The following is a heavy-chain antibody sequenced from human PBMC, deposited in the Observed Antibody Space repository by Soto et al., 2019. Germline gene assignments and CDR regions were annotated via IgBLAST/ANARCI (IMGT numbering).Heavy chain of an antibody. J-gene: IGHJ6*02. V-gene: IGHV1-2*04. CDR1: GYTFTGYY. D-gene: IGHD3-10*01. Sequence: ASVKVSCKASGYTFTGYYMHWVRQAPGQGLEWMGWINPNSGGTNYAQKFQCWVTMTRLTSISTAYMELSRLRSDDTAVYYCARDLRLGDYGSGSYYVPYGMDVWGQGTTVTVSS. CDR2: INPNSGGT. CDR3: ARDLRLGDYGSGSYYVPYGMDV.